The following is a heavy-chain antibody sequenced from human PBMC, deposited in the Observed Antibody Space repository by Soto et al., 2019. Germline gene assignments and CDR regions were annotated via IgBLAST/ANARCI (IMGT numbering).Heavy chain of an antibody. CDR1: GFTFSSYA. Sequence: GGSLRLSCAASGFTFSSYAMSWGRQAPGKGLEWVSAISGSGGSTYYADSVKGRFTISRDNSKNTLYLQMNSLRAEDTAVYYCAPGGGLLRFDYWGQGTLVTVSS. CDR2: ISGSGGST. V-gene: IGHV3-23*01. CDR3: APGGGLLRFDY. J-gene: IGHJ4*02. D-gene: IGHD3-10*01.